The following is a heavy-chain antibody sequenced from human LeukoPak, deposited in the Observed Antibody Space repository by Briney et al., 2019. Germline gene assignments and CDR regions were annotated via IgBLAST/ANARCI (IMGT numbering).Heavy chain of an antibody. CDR3: AREEVGRGVIKPLDY. V-gene: IGHV3-30-3*01. J-gene: IGHJ4*02. D-gene: IGHD3-10*01. Sequence: GGSLRLSCAASGFTFSSYAMSWVRQAPGKGLEWVALISSDGVNKYYADSVKGRFTISRDNSKNTLYLQMDSLRGEDTAVYYCAREEVGRGVIKPLDYWGQGTLVTVSS. CDR2: ISSDGVNK. CDR1: GFTFSSYA.